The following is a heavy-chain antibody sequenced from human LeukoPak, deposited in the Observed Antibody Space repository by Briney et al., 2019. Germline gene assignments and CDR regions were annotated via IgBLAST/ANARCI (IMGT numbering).Heavy chain of an antibody. V-gene: IGHV3-74*03. Sequence: PGGSLRLSCAASGATFSRYWMHWVRQAPGKGLVWVSRINHDGSSTTYADSVKGRFTISRDNAKNSLYLQMNSLRAEDTAVYYCARTILEAAADSYGMDVWGQGTTVTVSS. CDR3: ARTILEAAADSYGMDV. CDR1: GATFSRYW. CDR2: INHDGSST. D-gene: IGHD6-13*01. J-gene: IGHJ6*02.